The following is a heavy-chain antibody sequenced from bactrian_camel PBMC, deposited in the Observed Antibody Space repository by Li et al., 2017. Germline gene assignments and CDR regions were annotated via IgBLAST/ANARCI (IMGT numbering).Heavy chain of an antibody. J-gene: IGHJ4*01. CDR1: GTPTCKFD. CDR3: AADLLLMRPLEASEYKY. Sequence: VQLVESGGGLVQPGGSLRLSCAASGTPTCKFDMAWYRQGPGNQREFVSAIDRDDTTTYADSVKGRFAIWQDNAKATVYLEIDYLRPEDTAMYYCAADLLLMRPLEASEYKYWGQGTQVTVS. D-gene: IGHD8*01. V-gene: IGHV3S53*01. CDR2: IDRDDTT.